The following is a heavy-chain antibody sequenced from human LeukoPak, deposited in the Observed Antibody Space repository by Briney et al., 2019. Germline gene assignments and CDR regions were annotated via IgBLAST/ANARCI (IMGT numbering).Heavy chain of an antibody. D-gene: IGHD3-9*01. Sequence: GGSLRLSCAASGFTFSDYYMSWIRQAPGKGLEWVPYISSSGSTIYYADSVKGRFAISRDNAKNSLYLQMNSLRAEDTAVYYCARSEFLRYFDWLLPATPDAFDIWGQGTMVTVSS. CDR1: GFTFSDYY. J-gene: IGHJ3*02. V-gene: IGHV3-11*01. CDR3: ARSEFLRYFDWLLPATPDAFDI. CDR2: ISSSGSTI.